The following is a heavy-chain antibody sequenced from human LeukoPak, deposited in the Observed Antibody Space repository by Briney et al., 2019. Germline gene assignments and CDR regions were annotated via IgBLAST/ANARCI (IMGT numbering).Heavy chain of an antibody. Sequence: GGSLRLSCAVSGFTFSSYWMQWVRQAAGKGLVWVSRLSTDGSSTSYADSVKGRFTISRDNAKNTLYLQMNSLRAEDTAVYYCSRVGTGTTRDYWGQGTLVTVSS. CDR2: LSTDGSST. CDR3: SRVGTGTTRDY. V-gene: IGHV3-74*01. D-gene: IGHD1-14*01. CDR1: GFTFSSYW. J-gene: IGHJ4*02.